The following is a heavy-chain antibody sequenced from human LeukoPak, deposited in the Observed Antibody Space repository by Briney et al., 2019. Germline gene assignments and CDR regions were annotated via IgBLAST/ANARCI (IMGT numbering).Heavy chain of an antibody. CDR1: GFTFSGYA. CDR2: ISGSGGST. CDR3: AKSRSSGLDASDI. Sequence: GGSLRLSCAASGFTFSGYAMSWVRQAPGKGLEWVSAISGSGGSTYYADSVKGRFTISRDNSKNTLYLQMNSLRAEDTAVYYCAKSRSSGLDASDIWGQGTMVSVSS. J-gene: IGHJ3*02. V-gene: IGHV3-23*01. D-gene: IGHD3-22*01.